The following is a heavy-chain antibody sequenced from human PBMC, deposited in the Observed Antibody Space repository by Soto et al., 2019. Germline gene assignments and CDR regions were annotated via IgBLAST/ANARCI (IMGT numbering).Heavy chain of an antibody. CDR1: GVPFSSYA. D-gene: IGHD2-21*01. Sequence: SVKISCMASGVPFSSYAISWVRQAPGQVLEWMGGIIPIFGTANYAQKFQGRVTITADKSTSTAYMELSSLRSEYTAVYYWARSLVVNGIRFLGYGMDFCGQGSSVTVS. J-gene: IGHJ6*02. V-gene: IGHV1-69*06. CDR2: IIPIFGTA. CDR3: ARSLVVNGIRFLGYGMDF.